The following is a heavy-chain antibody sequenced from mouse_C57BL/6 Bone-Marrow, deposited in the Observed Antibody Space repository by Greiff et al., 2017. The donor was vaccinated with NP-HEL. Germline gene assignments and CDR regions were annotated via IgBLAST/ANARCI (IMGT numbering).Heavy chain of an antibody. V-gene: IGHV5-16*01. CDR1: GFTFSDYY. J-gene: IGHJ2*01. D-gene: IGHD1-1*01. CDR2: INYDGSST. CDR3: ARDRGTVGYFDY. Sequence: EVQRVESEGGLVQPGRSMKLSCTASGFTFSDYYMAWVRQVPEKGLEWVANINYDGSSTYYLDSLKSRFIISRDNAKNILYLQMSSLKSEDTATYYCARDRGTVGYFDYWGQGTTLTVSS.